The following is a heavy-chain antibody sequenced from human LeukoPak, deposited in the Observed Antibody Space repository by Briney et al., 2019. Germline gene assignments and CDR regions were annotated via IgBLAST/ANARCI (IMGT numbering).Heavy chain of an antibody. Sequence: GGSLRLSCAASGFTFSYYGINWVRQAPEKGLEWVSAISGSGGDTYYADSVKGRFTISRDNSKSTLYLQMNSLRVEDTAVYYCAKEAAGSTLVRGVTYYYYYGMDVWGQGTAVTVSS. CDR2: ISGSGGDT. CDR3: AKEAAGSTLVRGVTYYYYYGMDV. CDR1: GFTFSYYG. D-gene: IGHD3-10*01. V-gene: IGHV3-23*01. J-gene: IGHJ6*02.